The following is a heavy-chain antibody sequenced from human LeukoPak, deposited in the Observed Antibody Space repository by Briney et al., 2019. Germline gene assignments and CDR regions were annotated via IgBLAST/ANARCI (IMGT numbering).Heavy chain of an antibody. J-gene: IGHJ5*02. CDR1: GFTFTDTY. Sequence: GGSLRLSCAVSGFTFTDTYMTWIRQAPGKGLESLSYISPSGTDISYADSVKGRFTISRDNAKNTLYLQMNSLRAEDTAVYYCARGESGYTISWGQGTLVTVSS. V-gene: IGHV3-11*04. CDR3: ARGESGYTIS. CDR2: ISPSGTDI. D-gene: IGHD6-13*01.